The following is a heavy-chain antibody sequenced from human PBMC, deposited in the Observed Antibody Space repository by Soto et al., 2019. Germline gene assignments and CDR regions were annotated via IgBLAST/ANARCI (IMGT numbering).Heavy chain of an antibody. CDR1: GGTFSSYA. CDR3: ARIAAAASHWDV. D-gene: IGHD6-13*01. V-gene: IGHV1-18*01. J-gene: IGHJ6*02. CDR2: ISAYNGNT. Sequence: QVQLVQSGAEVKKPGSSVKVSCKASGGTFSSYAISWVRQAPGQGLEWMGWISAYNGNTNYAQKLQGRVTMTTDTSTSTAYMELRSLRSDDTAVYYCARIAAAASHWDVWGQGTTVTVSS.